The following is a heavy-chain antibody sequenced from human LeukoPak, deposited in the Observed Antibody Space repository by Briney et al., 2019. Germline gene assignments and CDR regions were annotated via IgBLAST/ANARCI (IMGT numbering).Heavy chain of an antibody. V-gene: IGHV4-4*07. D-gene: IGHD2-2*01. CDR1: GGSISSYY. CDR3: ARGLKRNDQYQLLLEDYFDY. CDR2: IYTSGST. Sequence: SETLSLTCTVSGGSISSYYWSWIRQPAGKGLEWIGRIYTSGSTNYNPSLKSRVTMSVDTSKNQFSLKLSSVTAADTAVYYCARGLKRNDQYQLLLEDYFDYWGQGTLATVSS. J-gene: IGHJ4*02.